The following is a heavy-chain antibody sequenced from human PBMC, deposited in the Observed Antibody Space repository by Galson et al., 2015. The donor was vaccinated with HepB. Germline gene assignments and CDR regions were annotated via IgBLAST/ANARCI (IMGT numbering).Heavy chain of an antibody. D-gene: IGHD3-3*01. CDR2: IYYSGST. CDR1: GGSISSSSYY. V-gene: IGHV4-39*01. CDR3: ARHEGPPMDFWSGPEESGGAFDI. Sequence: LSLTCTVSGGSISSSSYYWGWIRQPPGKGLEWIGSIYYSGSTYYNPSLKSRVTISVDTSKNQFSLKLSSVTAADTAVYYCARHEGPPMDFWSGPEESGGAFDIWGQGTMVTVSS. J-gene: IGHJ3*02.